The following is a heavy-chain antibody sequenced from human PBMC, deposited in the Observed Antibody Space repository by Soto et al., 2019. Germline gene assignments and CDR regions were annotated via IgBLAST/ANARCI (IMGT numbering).Heavy chain of an antibody. J-gene: IGHJ4*02. CDR2: ISYDGSNK. V-gene: IGHV3-30*18. CDR3: AKDPGGSGYGDYPGY. CDR1: GFTFNSYG. D-gene: IGHD4-17*01. Sequence: GGSLRLSCAAPGFTFNSYGMHRVRPGPGKGRGWVAVISYDGSNKYYADSVKGRFTISRDNSKNTLYLQMNSLRAEDTAVYYCAKDPGGSGYGDYPGYWGQGTLVTVSS.